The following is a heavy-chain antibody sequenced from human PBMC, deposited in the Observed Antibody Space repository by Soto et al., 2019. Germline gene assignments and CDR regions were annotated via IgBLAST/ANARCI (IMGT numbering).Heavy chain of an antibody. V-gene: IGHV4-59*01. CDR3: ASDMSPPHWFDP. CDR1: GGSIGSYY. J-gene: IGHJ5*02. D-gene: IGHD3-10*02. CDR2: IYYSGSA. Sequence: SETLSLTCTVSGGSIGSYYWTWIRQPPGKGLEWIGCIYYSGSANYNPSLKSRVTMSVHTSKNQFSLKLSSVTAADTAVYYCASDMSPPHWFDPRGQGTLVTVSS.